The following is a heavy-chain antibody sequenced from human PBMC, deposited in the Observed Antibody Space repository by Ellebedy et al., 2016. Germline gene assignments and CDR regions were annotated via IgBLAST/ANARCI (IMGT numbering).Heavy chain of an antibody. CDR1: GFTFSDYY. CDR2: ISSSGSTI. J-gene: IGHJ5*02. Sequence: GESLKISXAASGFTFSDYYMSWIRQAPGKGLEWVSYISSSGSTIYYADSVKGRFTISRDNAKNSLYLQMNSLRAEDTAVYYCARLGIAVAGNWFDPWGQGTLVTVSS. D-gene: IGHD6-19*01. CDR3: ARLGIAVAGNWFDP. V-gene: IGHV3-11*01.